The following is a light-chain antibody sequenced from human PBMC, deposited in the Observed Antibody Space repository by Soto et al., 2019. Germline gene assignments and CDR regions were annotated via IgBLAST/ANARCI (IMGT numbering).Light chain of an antibody. J-gene: IGKJ1*01. V-gene: IGKV3-11*01. Sequence: EIVLTQSPATLSLSPGETATLSCRASQSVGSYLAWYQQKPGQVPSLLIYNASNRATGIPARFSGSGSGTDFTLTISRLEPEDFAVYYCQQRGNWPLPWTFGQGAKVEIK. CDR1: QSVGSY. CDR2: NAS. CDR3: QQRGNWPLPWT.